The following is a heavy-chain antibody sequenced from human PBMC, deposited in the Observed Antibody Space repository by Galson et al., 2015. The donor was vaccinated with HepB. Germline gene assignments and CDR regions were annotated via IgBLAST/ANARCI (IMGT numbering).Heavy chain of an antibody. D-gene: IGHD6-19*01. CDR2: ISWNSGSI. J-gene: IGHJ1*01. Sequence: SLRLSCAASGFTFDDYAMHWVRQAPGKGLEWVSGISWNSGSIGYADSVKGRFTISRDNAKNSLYLQMNRLRAEDTAVYYCANSPACSSGWGGTDLGYFQHWGQGTLVTVSS. V-gene: IGHV3-9*01. CDR3: ANSPACSSGWGGTDLGYFQH. CDR1: GFTFDDYA.